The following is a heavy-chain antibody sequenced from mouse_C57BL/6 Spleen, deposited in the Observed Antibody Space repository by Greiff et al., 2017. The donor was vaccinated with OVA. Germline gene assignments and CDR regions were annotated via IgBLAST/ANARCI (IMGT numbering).Heavy chain of an antibody. CDR1: GYTFTSYW. D-gene: IGHD1-1*01. CDR2: IDPSDSYT. J-gene: IGHJ2*01. Sequence: QVQLQQPGAELVMPGASVKLSCKASGYTFTSYWMHWVKQRPGQGLEWIGEIDPSDSYTNYNQKFKGKSTLTVDKSSTTAYMQISSLPSEDSAVYYCAKKANHYGTIYEGYYFDYWGKGTTLTVSS. CDR3: AKKANHYGTIYEGYYFDY. V-gene: IGHV1-69*01.